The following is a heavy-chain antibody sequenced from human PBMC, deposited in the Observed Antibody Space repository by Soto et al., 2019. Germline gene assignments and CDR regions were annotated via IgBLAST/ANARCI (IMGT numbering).Heavy chain of an antibody. CDR3: ARAEGDYGGGQYYFDY. J-gene: IGHJ4*02. V-gene: IGHV4-30-4*01. CDR1: GGSISSGDYY. D-gene: IGHD4-17*01. Sequence: QVQLQESGPGLVKPSQTLSLTCTVSGGSISSGDYYWSWIRQPPGKGLEWIGYIYYSGSTYYNPSLKSRVTTAVDTAKNQFSLKLSSVTAADTAVYSCARAEGDYGGGQYYFDYWGQGTLVTVSS. CDR2: IYYSGST.